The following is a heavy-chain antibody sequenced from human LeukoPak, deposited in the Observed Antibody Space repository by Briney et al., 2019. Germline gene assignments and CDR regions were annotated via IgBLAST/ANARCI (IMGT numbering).Heavy chain of an antibody. Sequence: ASVKVSCKASGYTFTGYYMHWVRQAPGQGLEWMGWINPNSGGTNYAQKFQGRVTMTRDTSISTAYMELSRLRSDDTAVYYCARDGVREYQLLFGSWFDPWGQGTLVTVSS. CDR1: GYTFTGYY. CDR2: INPNSGGT. D-gene: IGHD2-2*01. V-gene: IGHV1-2*02. CDR3: ARDGVREYQLLFGSWFDP. J-gene: IGHJ5*02.